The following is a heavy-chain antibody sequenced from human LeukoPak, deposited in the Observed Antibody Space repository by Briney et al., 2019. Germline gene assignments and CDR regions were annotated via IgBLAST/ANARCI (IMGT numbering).Heavy chain of an antibody. J-gene: IGHJ4*02. V-gene: IGHV3-23*01. CDR1: GFTFSSYG. D-gene: IGHD3-10*01. Sequence: GGSLRLSCAASGFTFSSYGMIWVRQAPGKGLEWVSAISGSGGYTYYADSVKGRFTISRDNSKNTLYLQMISLRADDTALYYCAKKGFGELLQIDYWGQGTLVTVSS. CDR2: ISGSGGYT. CDR3: AKKGFGELLQIDY.